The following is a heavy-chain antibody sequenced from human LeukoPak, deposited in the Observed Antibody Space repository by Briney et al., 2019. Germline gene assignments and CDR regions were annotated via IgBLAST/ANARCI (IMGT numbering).Heavy chain of an antibody. CDR1: GYRITRYD. CDR2: MNPNIGKT. D-gene: IGHD2-2*01. Sequence: GYRITRYDMAWERQGPGQSLEKIGWMNPNIGKTGYAQKFQGRVTMTRNTSITTAYMDLSSLRSGDTAVYYCARSSRARYDAFDIWGQGTMVTVSS. CDR3: ARSSRARYDAFDI. J-gene: IGHJ3*02. V-gene: IGHV1-8*01.